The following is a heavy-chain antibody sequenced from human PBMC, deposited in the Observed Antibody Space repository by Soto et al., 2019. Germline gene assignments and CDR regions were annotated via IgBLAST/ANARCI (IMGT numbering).Heavy chain of an antibody. J-gene: IGHJ4*02. CDR1: GYSFTNYW. CDR2: IYPGDSDT. V-gene: IGHV5-51*01. Sequence: GESLKISCKGSGYSFTNYWIGWVRQMPGKGLEWMGIIYPGDSDTRYSPSFQGQVTISADKSISTAYLQWSSLKASDTAMYYCARLQLARIAVAPYAYWGQGTLVTVSS. CDR3: ARLQLARIAVAPYAY. D-gene: IGHD6-19*01.